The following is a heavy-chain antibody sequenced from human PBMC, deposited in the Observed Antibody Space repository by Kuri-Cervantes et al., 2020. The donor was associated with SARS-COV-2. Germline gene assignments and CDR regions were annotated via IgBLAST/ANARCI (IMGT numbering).Heavy chain of an antibody. J-gene: IGHJ6*04. CDR1: GFTFSSYS. Sequence: ESLKISCAASGFTFSSYSMNWIRQPPGKGLEWIGEINHSGSTNYNPSLKSRVTISVDTSKNQFSLKLSSVTAADTAVYYCARLGGFLDVWGKGTTVTVSS. CDR3: ARLGGFLDV. V-gene: IGHV4-34*01. CDR2: INHSGST. D-gene: IGHD4-23*01.